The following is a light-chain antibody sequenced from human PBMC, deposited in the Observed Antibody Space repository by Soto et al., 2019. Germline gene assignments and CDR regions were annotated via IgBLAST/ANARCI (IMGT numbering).Light chain of an antibody. CDR1: QSISVY. V-gene: IGKV1-39*01. CDR3: QQSYSRPRA. CDR2: SSS. J-gene: IGKJ1*01. Sequence: DIQMTQSPSSLSAYVGDRVTITCRASQSISVYLNWYQQKPGKAPNLLIYSSSSLESGVPSRFSGSGSVTDFTLTISILQPEDFATYFCQQSYSRPRAFGQGTNVEI.